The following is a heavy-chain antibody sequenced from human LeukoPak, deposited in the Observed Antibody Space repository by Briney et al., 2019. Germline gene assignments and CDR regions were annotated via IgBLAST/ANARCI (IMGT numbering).Heavy chain of an antibody. D-gene: IGHD5-12*01. CDR2: IDPFDSNT. CDR1: GSRFSSFW. CDR3: ARGLYSGYYMSGY. V-gene: IGHV5-10-1*01. J-gene: IGHJ4*02. Sequence: GEPLRISCKGSGSRFSSFWINWVRQMPGKGLEWMGRIDPFDSNTNYSPSFGGHVSISADKSMTTAYLQWTSLKASETAIYYCARGLYSGYYMSGYWGQGTRVTVSS.